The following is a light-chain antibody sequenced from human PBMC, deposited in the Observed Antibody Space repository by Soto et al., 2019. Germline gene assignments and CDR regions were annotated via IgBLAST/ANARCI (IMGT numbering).Light chain of an antibody. Sequence: QSALTQPASVSGSPGQSITISCTGTSSDVGSYNLVSWYQQHPGKAPKLMIYEGSKRPSGVXNRFSGSKSGNTASLTISGXXXEXEADYYCCSYAGSSTSVVFGGGTQLTVL. V-gene: IGLV2-23*01. CDR1: SSDVGSYNL. J-gene: IGLJ2*01. CDR3: CSYAGSSTSVV. CDR2: EGS.